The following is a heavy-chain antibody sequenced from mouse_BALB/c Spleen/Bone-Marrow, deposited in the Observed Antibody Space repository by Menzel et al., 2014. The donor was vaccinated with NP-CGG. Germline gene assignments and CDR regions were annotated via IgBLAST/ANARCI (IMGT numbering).Heavy chain of an antibody. CDR1: GFDFSRYW. CDR2: INPGSSTI. D-gene: IGHD1-1*01. J-gene: IGHJ4*01. V-gene: IGHV4-2*02. CDR3: ARRNYGSSWAMDY. Sequence: EVQLQESGGGLVQPGGSLNLSCAASGFDFSRYWMSWTRQAPGKGQEWIGEINPGSSTINYTPSLKDKFIISRDNAKNTLYLQMNKVRSEDTALYYCARRNYGSSWAMDYWGQGTSVTASS.